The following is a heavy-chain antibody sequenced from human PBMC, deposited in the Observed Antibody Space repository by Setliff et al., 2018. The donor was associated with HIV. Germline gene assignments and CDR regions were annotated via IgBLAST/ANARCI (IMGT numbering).Heavy chain of an antibody. V-gene: IGHV1-69*13. D-gene: IGHD2-21*02. CDR2: IIPVFGTL. CDR1: GGTFSTYA. J-gene: IGHJ3*02. Sequence: SVKVSCKASGGTFSTYAISWVRQAPGQGLEWIGGIIPVFGTLKYAQKFQGRLTITADESTSTAYMELSSLRSEDTAVYYCATGSGYCGGDPPCAFDRGGQGTMVTVSS. CDR3: ATGSGYCGGDPPCAFDR.